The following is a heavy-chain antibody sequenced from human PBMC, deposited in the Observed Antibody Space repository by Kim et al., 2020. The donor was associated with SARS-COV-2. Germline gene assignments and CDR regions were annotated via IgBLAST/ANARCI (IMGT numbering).Heavy chain of an antibody. Sequence: ASVKVFCKASGYKFIDYGIAWVRLAAGQGPEWLGWISPSNGNTKSAQKVRDRVTLTTDISTRTAYLDLGGLTPDDTGTYFCARWDKTKLTLLDSWGQGTQLSVSS. CDR2: ISPSNGNT. CDR1: GYKFIDYG. CDR3: ARWDKTKLTLLDS. D-gene: IGHD1-26*01. J-gene: IGHJ4*02. V-gene: IGHV1-18*01.